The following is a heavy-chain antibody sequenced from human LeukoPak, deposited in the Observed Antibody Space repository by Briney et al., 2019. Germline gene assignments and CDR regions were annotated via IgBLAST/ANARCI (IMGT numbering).Heavy chain of an antibody. CDR2: ISTSGST. CDR3: ARVRYSDSSVLTRKGSYYFDY. Sequence: ESSQTLSLTCTVSGGSISSYYWSWIRPPAGKGLESIGHISTSGSTNNNPSLKSRLTMSVDTSKNQFSLKLSSVTAADTAVYYCARVRYSDSSVLTRKGSYYFDYWGQGTLVTVSS. D-gene: IGHD3-22*01. J-gene: IGHJ4*02. V-gene: IGHV4-4*07. CDR1: GGSISSYY.